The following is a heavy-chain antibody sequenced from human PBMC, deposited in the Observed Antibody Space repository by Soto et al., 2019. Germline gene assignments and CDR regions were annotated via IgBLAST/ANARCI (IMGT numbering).Heavy chain of an antibody. D-gene: IGHD6-13*01. J-gene: IGHJ5*02. CDR3: ARDLEQQPGWFDP. CDR2: LYSGGNT. Sequence: PGGSLRLSCAASGFTVSSTYMSWVRQAPGKGLEWVSVLYSGGNTYYADSVKGRFTISRDNSKNTLYLQMDSLRAEDTALYYCARDLEQQPGWFDPWGQGTLVTVSS. V-gene: IGHV3-66*01. CDR1: GFTVSSTY.